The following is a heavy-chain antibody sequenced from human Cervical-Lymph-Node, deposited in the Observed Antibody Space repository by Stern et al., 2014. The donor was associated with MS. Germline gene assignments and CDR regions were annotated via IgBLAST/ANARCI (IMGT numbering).Heavy chain of an antibody. D-gene: IGHD6-13*01. CDR3: ARVRSSSSWYREYFRH. CDR1: GGTFSSYA. CDR2: IIPIFGTA. J-gene: IGHJ1*01. V-gene: IGHV1-69*01. Sequence: DQLVESGAEVKKPGSSVKVSCKASGGTFSSYAISWVRQAPGQGLEWMGGIIPIFGTANYAQKFQGRVTITADESTSTAYMELSSLTSEDTAVYYCARVRSSSSWYREYFRHWGQGTLVTVSS.